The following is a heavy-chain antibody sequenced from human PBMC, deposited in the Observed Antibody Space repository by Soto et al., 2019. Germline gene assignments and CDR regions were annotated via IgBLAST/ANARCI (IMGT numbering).Heavy chain of an antibody. CDR3: VRGKVNFDF. V-gene: IGHV4-38-2*02. CDR1: NYSISSGYH. CDR2: IYQSGNT. J-gene: IGHJ4*02. Sequence: SETLSLTCIVSNYSISSGYHWGWIRQPPGKGLEGIGTIYQSGNTYQNPSLKSRVILSIDTSKNQFSLNLRNVTAADTAVYYCVRGKVNFDFWGKGXLVTVSS.